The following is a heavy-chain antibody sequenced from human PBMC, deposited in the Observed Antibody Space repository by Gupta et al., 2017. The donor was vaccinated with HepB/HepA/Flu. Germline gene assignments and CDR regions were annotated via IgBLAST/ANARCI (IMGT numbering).Heavy chain of an antibody. V-gene: IGHV3-49*05. CDR2: IRSKAYGGTT. J-gene: IGHJ6*03. CDR3: TRCLTIPHYYYYYMDV. D-gene: IGHD2-21*01. CDR1: GFNFGDYA. Sequence: EVQLVESGGGLVKPGRSVRPSCPASGFNFGDYAMSWFRQAPGKGLEWVGFIRSKAYGGTTEYAASVKGRFTISRDDSKSIAYLQMNSLKTEDTAVYYCTRCLTIPHYYYYYMDVWGKGTTVTVSS.